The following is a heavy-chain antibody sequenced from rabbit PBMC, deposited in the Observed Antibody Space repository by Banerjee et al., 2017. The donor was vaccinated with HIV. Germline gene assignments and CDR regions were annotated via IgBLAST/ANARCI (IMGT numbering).Heavy chain of an antibody. CDR2: IGTDGGST. Sequence: QEQLEESGGDLVQPEGSLTLTCTASGLDFSSSYWTYWVRQAPGKGLEWIACIGTDGGSTWYASWVNGRFTISKTSSTTVTLQMTSLTAADTATYFCARGVSSSGRGYGLWGQGTLVTVS. CDR3: ARGVSSSGRGYGL. J-gene: IGHJ4*01. D-gene: IGHD4-1*01. V-gene: IGHV1S45*01. CDR1: GLDFSSSYW.